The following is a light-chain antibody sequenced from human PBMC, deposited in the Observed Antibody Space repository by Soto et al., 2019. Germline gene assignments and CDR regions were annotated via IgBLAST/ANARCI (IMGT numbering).Light chain of an antibody. CDR1: QSVSSY. V-gene: IGKV3-15*01. Sequence: EIVLTQSPATLSLSPGERATLSCRASQSVSSYLAWYQQKPGRAPRLLLYGASTRATGIPARFSGSGSGTEFTLTISSLQSEDFAVYYCQQYNNWPPHTFGQGTKVDIK. CDR2: GAS. CDR3: QQYNNWPPHT. J-gene: IGKJ1*01.